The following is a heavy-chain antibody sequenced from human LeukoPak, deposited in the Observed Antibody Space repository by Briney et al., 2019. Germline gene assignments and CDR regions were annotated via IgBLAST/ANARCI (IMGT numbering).Heavy chain of an antibody. J-gene: IGHJ4*02. D-gene: IGHD3-9*01. Sequence: MASETLSLTCAVYGGSFSGYYWSWIRQPPGKGLEWIGEINHSGSTNYNPSLKSRVTISVDTSKNQFSLKLSSVTAADTAVYYCARSPDILTGEKFDYWGQGTLVTVSS. CDR3: ARSPDILTGEKFDY. CDR1: GGSFSGYY. V-gene: IGHV4-34*01. CDR2: INHSGST.